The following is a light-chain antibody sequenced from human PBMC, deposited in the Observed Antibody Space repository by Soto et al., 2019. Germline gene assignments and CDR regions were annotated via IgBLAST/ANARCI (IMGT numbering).Light chain of an antibody. CDR2: KAS. J-gene: IGKJ2*01. CDR1: QSISDC. Sequence: DIQMTQSPSTLSASVGDRVTITCRASQSISDCLAWYQQRSGKAPKLLIYKASSLQSGVPPRFSGSGSGTEFTLTISSLQPDDFATSYCQQYNRFPYTFGQGTKLEIK. V-gene: IGKV1-5*03. CDR3: QQYNRFPYT.